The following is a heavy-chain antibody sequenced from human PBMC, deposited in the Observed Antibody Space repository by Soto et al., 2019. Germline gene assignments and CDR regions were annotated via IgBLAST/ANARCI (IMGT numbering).Heavy chain of an antibody. V-gene: IGHV3-7*01. Sequence: EVQLLESGGGLVQPGGSLRLSCTTSGFNFGSYWMTWVRQAPGKGLEWVANIGQEGSEKYYADSVKGRFTIYRENAKKSLYLQMSSLRVEDTAVYYCEGGDAADYWGQGSLVTVSS. CDR2: IGQEGSEK. CDR1: GFNFGSYW. CDR3: EGGDAADY. J-gene: IGHJ4*02. D-gene: IGHD6-13*01.